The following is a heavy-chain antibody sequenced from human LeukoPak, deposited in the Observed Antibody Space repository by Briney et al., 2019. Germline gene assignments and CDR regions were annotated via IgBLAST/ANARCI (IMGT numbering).Heavy chain of an antibody. Sequence: GGPLRLSCAASGFTFSSYSMNWVRQAPGKGLEWVSSISSSSSYISYADSMKGRFTISRDNAKNSLYLQMNGLRVEDTAVYSCARRSHYGDYYDYWGQGTLVTVSS. CDR3: ARRSHYGDYYDY. D-gene: IGHD4-17*01. CDR1: GFTFSSYS. J-gene: IGHJ4*02. CDR2: ISSSSSYI. V-gene: IGHV3-21*01.